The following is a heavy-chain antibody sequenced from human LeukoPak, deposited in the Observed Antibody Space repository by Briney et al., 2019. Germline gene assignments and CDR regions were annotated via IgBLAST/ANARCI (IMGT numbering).Heavy chain of an antibody. Sequence: SVKVSCKASGGTFSSYAISWVRQAPGQGLEWMGGIIPIFGTANYAQKFQGRVTITADESTSTAYMELSSLRSEDTAVYYCATSTVVTPAAFPFDYWGQGTLVTVSS. D-gene: IGHD4-23*01. CDR3: ATSTVVTPAAFPFDY. CDR2: IIPIFGTA. J-gene: IGHJ4*02. V-gene: IGHV1-69*01. CDR1: GGTFSSYA.